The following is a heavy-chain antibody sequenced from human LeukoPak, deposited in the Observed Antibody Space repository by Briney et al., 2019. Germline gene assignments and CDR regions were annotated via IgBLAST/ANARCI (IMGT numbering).Heavy chain of an antibody. CDR3: AREYSGYDRFDY. D-gene: IGHD5-12*01. CDR1: GFTFTSYS. V-gene: IGHV3-48*01. J-gene: IGHJ4*02. CDR2: ISSSNSDI. Sequence: PGGSLRLSCAASGFTFTSYSMTWVRQAPGKGLEWTSYISSSNSDIYYADSVKGRFTISRDNAKNSVYLQMNSLRAEDTAVYYCAREYSGYDRFDYWGQGTLVTVSS.